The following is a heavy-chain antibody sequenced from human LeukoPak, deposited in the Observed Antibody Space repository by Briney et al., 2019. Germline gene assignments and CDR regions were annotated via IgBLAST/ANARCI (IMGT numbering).Heavy chain of an antibody. CDR3: ARASRDGYNRDWFDP. V-gene: IGHV4-30-4*08. CDR1: GGSISSGDYY. J-gene: IGHJ5*02. D-gene: IGHD5-24*01. Sequence: SETLSPTCTVSGGSISSGDYYWSWIRQPPGKGLEWIGYIYYSGSTYYNPSLKSRVTISVDTSKNQFSLKLSSVTAADTAVYHCARASRDGYNRDWFDPWGQGTLVTVSS. CDR2: IYYSGST.